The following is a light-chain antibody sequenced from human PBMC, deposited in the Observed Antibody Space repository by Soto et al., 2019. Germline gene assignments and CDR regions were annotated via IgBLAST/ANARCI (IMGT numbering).Light chain of an antibody. CDR3: SPWDASLHGV. CDR2: SNN. J-gene: IGLJ2*01. Sequence: QSVLTQPPSASGTPGQRVTISCSGSSSNIGSNTVNWYQQLPVTAPKPRIYSNNQRPSVVPDRFSGSMSGTSASLAIIGLKSADEAYYYCSPWDASLHGVFGGLTKLTVL. CDR1: SSNIGSNT. V-gene: IGLV1-44*01.